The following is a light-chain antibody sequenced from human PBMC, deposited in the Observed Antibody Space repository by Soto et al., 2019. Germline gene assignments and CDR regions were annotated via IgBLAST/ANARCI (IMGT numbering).Light chain of an antibody. CDR1: QSLLHTNGYNY. Sequence: DIVLTQSPLSLPVTPGEPASISCRSSQSLLHTNGYNYLDWYLQKPVQSPQLLLYLASNRASGVPDRFSGSGSGTDFTLKISRVEAEDVGVYYSMQALRTSITFGGGTKVEIQ. J-gene: IGKJ4*01. V-gene: IGKV2-28*01. CDR2: LAS. CDR3: MQALRTSIT.